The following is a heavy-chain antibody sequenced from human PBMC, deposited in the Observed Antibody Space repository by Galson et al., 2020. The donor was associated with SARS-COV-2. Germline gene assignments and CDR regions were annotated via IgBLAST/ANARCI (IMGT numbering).Heavy chain of an antibody. CDR2: ISARSDNR. V-gene: IGHV3-23*01. J-gene: IGHJ4*02. CDR3: TKHQGVSGWANEY. Sequence: GGSLRLPCVASGFTFSSYTMRWVRQAPGQGLEWVYAISARSDNRWHADPVKGRFTISRDNSKNTVYLEMNGLRVEDTALYYCTKHQGVSGWANEYWGRGTLVTVSS. CDR1: GFTFSSYT. D-gene: IGHD6-19*01.